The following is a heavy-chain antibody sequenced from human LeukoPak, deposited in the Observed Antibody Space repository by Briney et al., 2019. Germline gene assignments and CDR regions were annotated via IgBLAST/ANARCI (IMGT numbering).Heavy chain of an antibody. V-gene: IGHV3-20*04. D-gene: IGHD3-10*01. Sequence: GGSLRLSCAASGFTLDDYGMSWVRQAPGKGLEWVSGINWNGGSTGYADSVKGRFTISRDNAKNSLYLQMNSLRAEDTALYYCARENVGGSGSRHYYYYMDVWGKGTTVTVSS. CDR3: ARENVGGSGSRHYYYYMDV. CDR2: INWNGGST. CDR1: GFTLDDYG. J-gene: IGHJ6*03.